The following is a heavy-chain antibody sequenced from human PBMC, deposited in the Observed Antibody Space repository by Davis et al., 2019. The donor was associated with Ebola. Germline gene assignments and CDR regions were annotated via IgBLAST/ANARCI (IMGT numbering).Heavy chain of an antibody. CDR3: ARDPTNYGSENNFARNHFDL. CDR1: GFTFSSYG. Sequence: GESLKISCAASGFTFSSYGMHWVRQAPGKGLEWVAVISYDGSNKYYADSVKGRFTISRDNSKNTLYLQMDSLRVEDTAVYYCARDPTNYGSENNFARNHFDLWGQGTLVTVSS. J-gene: IGHJ5*02. CDR2: ISYDGSNK. V-gene: IGHV3-30*03. D-gene: IGHD3-10*01.